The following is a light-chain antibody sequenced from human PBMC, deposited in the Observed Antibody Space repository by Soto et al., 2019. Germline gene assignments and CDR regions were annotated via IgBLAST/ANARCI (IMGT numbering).Light chain of an antibody. J-gene: IGKJ2*01. V-gene: IGKV3-20*01. CDR2: GAA. CDR3: QHFGSSVYT. CDR1: QSISHY. Sequence: EIVLTQSPGTLSLSPGERATLSCRANQSISHYLAWYQQKPGQSPRLLIYGAASRAIGIPDRFNGSGSETTFTLTISRLQPEDFALYYCQHFGSSVYTFGQGTKLEIK.